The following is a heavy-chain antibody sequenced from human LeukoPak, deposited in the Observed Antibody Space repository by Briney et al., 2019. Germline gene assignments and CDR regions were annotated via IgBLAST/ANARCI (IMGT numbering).Heavy chain of an antibody. V-gene: IGHV3-23*01. Sequence: PGGSLRLSCAASGFTFSSYAMSWVRQAPGKGLEWVSGIGGIIGGTYYADSVRGRFTISRDNSKNTLYLQMNSLTAEDTAVYFCARDAALLPGKYYYYMDVWGKGTRVTVSS. CDR2: IGGIIGGT. CDR1: GFTFSSYA. D-gene: IGHD1-14*01. CDR3: ARDAALLPGKYYYYMDV. J-gene: IGHJ6*03.